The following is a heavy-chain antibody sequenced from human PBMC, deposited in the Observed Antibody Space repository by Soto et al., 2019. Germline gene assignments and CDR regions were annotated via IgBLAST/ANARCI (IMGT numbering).Heavy chain of an antibody. V-gene: IGHV4-31*03. Sequence: TLSLTCTVSGGSISSVGYYWSWIRQHPGKGLEWIGYIYYSGSTYYNPSLKSRVTISVDTSKNQFSLKLSSVTAADTAVYYCARGGDYYDSSGYQIDYWGQGTLVTVSS. CDR1: GGSISSVGYY. J-gene: IGHJ4*02. CDR2: IYYSGST. D-gene: IGHD3-22*01. CDR3: ARGGDYYDSSGYQIDY.